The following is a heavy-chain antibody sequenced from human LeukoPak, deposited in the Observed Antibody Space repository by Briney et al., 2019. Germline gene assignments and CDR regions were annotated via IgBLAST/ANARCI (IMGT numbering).Heavy chain of an antibody. CDR1: GGSISSYY. V-gene: IGHV4-4*07. J-gene: IGHJ4*02. CDR2: IYTSGST. CDR3: ARSIDYYDSSGPDY. D-gene: IGHD3-22*01. Sequence: SETLSLTCTVSGGSISSYYWSWIRQPAGKGLEWIGRIYTSGSTNYNPSLKSRVTMSVDTSKDQFSLRLSSVTAADTAVYYCARSIDYYDSSGPDYWGQGTLVTVSS.